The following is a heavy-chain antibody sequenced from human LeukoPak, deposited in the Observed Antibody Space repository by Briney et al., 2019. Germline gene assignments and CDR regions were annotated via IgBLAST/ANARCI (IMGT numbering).Heavy chain of an antibody. CDR3: ARSIVGVRKRNDY. Sequence: APVKVSCKASGYTFTSYDIIWVRQASGQGLEWMGWMNPNSGHTGYAQKFQGRVTMTGTTSISTACMELTSLTSEDSAVYYCARSIVGVRKRNDYWGQGTLVTVSS. J-gene: IGHJ4*02. CDR2: MNPNSGHT. D-gene: IGHD1-26*01. V-gene: IGHV1-8*01. CDR1: GYTFTSYD.